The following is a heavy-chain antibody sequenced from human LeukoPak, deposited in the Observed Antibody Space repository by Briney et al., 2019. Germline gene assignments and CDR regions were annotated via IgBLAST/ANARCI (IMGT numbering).Heavy chain of an antibody. CDR2: IIHSGST. J-gene: IGHJ3*02. D-gene: IGHD5-12*01. Sequence: SETLSLTCAVYDGSFSGYYWTWIRQPPGRGLEWIGDIIHSGSTNYNPSLKSRVTISVDTSKNQFSLKLSSVTAADTAVYYCARGRGYSGYDWGAFDIWGQGTMVTVSS. V-gene: IGHV4-34*12. CDR3: ARGRGYSGYDWGAFDI. CDR1: DGSFSGYY.